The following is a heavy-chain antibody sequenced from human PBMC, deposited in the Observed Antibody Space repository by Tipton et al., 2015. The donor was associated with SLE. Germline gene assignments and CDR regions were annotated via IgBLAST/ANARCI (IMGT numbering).Heavy chain of an antibody. J-gene: IGHJ6*03. CDR1: GGSISSSNHY. CDR3: ATFGSYCSSVGCYMDV. CDR2: IYYSGST. V-gene: IGHV4-39*07. D-gene: IGHD2-2*01. Sequence: TLSLTCTVSGGSISSSNHYWGWMRQPPGKGLEWIGNIYYSGSTYYNQSFKSRATISVDTSKNQFSLNLDSVTAADTAVYYCATFGSYCSSVGCYMDVWGKGTTVTVSS.